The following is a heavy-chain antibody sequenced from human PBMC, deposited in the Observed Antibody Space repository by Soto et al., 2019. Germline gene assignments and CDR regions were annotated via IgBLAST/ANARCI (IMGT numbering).Heavy chain of an antibody. CDR3: ARRFGGYDSSGYSVTFDY. Sequence: PSETLSLTCTVSGGPISSGDYYWSWIRQPPGKGLEWIGYIYYSGSTYYNPSLKSRGTISVDASKNQFSLKLSSVTAADTALYYCARRFGGYDSSGYSVTFDYWGQGTLVTVSS. V-gene: IGHV4-30-4*01. D-gene: IGHD3-22*01. CDR1: GGPISSGDYY. J-gene: IGHJ4*02. CDR2: IYYSGST.